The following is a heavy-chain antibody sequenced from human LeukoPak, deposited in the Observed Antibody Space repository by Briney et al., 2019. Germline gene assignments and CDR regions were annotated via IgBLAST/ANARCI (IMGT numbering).Heavy chain of an antibody. D-gene: IGHD3-16*01. Sequence: GGSLRLSCSASGFTFSDYDMTWLRQAPGEGLECVSSISGLSSHIYYGDSVKGRFSISRDNANNSLYLQMNSLGVEDTAVYYCGRAFPPLRTSSAGDLWGQGTLVTVSS. V-gene: IGHV3-21*01. CDR1: GFTFSDYD. CDR2: ISGLSSHI. CDR3: GRAFPPLRTSSAGDL. J-gene: IGHJ4*02.